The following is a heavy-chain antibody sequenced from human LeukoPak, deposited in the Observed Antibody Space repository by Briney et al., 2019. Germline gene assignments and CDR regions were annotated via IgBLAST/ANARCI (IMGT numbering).Heavy chain of an antibody. V-gene: IGHV3-21*01. Sequence: PGGSLRLSCAASGFTFSSYAMSWVRQAPGKGLEWVSSISSSSSYIYYADSVKGRFTISRDNAKNSLYLQMNSLRAEDTAVYYCARDGEWLPGIFDYWGQGTLVTVSS. CDR2: ISSSSSYI. CDR3: ARDGEWLPGIFDY. D-gene: IGHD3-3*01. J-gene: IGHJ4*02. CDR1: GFTFSSYA.